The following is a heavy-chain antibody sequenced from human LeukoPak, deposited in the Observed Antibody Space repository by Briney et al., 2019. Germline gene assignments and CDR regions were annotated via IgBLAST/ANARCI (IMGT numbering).Heavy chain of an antibody. J-gene: IGHJ6*02. Sequence: RSGGSLRLSCAASGFTVSSNYMSWVRQAPGKGLEWVSVIYSGGSTYYADSVKGRFTISRDNSKNTLYLQMNSLRAEDTAVYYCARDLRVTGTMVDSYYVMDVWGQGTTVTVSS. CDR1: GFTVSSNY. CDR3: ARDLRVTGTMVDSYYVMDV. CDR2: IYSGGST. V-gene: IGHV3-53*01. D-gene: IGHD1-7*01.